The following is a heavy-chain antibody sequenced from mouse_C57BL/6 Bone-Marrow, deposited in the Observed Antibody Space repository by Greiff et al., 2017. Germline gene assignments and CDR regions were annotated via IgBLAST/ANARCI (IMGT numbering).Heavy chain of an antibody. CDR3: ARSDFYGSSYLGAY. D-gene: IGHD1-1*01. CDR1: EYEFPSLD. J-gene: IGHJ3*01. Sequence: EVQVVESGGGLVQPGESLKLSCASNEYEFPSLDMSWVRKTPEKRLELVAAITSDGGSSSYPDTMDRRFIISRDNTKKTLYLQMRSLSTEDTALYYCARSDFYGSSYLGAYWGQGTLGTVSA. CDR2: ITSDGGSS. V-gene: IGHV5-2*01.